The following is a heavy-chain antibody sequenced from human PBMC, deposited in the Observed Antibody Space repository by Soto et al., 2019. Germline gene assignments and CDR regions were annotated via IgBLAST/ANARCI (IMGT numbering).Heavy chain of an antibody. V-gene: IGHV3-7*01. Sequence: PGGSLRLSCAASGFTFSSYWMSWVRQAPGKGLEWVANIKQDGSEKYYVDSVKGRFTISRDNAKNSLYLQMNSLRAEDTAVYYCARDETSYYDFWSGYSPWAGYYYGMDVWGQGTTVTVSS. CDR1: GFTFSSYW. D-gene: IGHD3-3*01. CDR2: IKQDGSEK. CDR3: ARDETSYYDFWSGYSPWAGYYYGMDV. J-gene: IGHJ6*02.